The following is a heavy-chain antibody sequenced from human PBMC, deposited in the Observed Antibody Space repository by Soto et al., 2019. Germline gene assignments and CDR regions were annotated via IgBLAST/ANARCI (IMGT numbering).Heavy chain of an antibody. CDR2: IYYSGST. CDR1: GGSISSGGYY. CDR3: ASSSQLRYYYYYMDV. D-gene: IGHD2-2*01. V-gene: IGHV4-31*03. J-gene: IGHJ6*03. Sequence: QVQLQESGPGLVKPSQTLSLTCTVSGGSISSGGYYWSWIRQHPGKGLEWIGYIYYSGSTYYNPSLTSRVTISVDTSKDQFSLKLSSVTAADTAVYYCASSSQLRYYYYYMDVWGKGTTVTVAS.